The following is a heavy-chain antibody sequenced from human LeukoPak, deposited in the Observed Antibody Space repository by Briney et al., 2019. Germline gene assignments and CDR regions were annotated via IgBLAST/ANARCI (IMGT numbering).Heavy chain of an antibody. CDR3: ARTPQQQLVLSYWYFDL. J-gene: IGHJ2*01. CDR1: GFTFSSYW. CDR2: INEDGSVK. V-gene: IGHV3-7*01. Sequence: GGSLRLSCAASGFTFSSYWMTWVRQAPGKGLEWVANINEDGSVKYYVDSVKGRFTISRENAKNSLYLQMNSLRAGDTAVYYCARTPQQQLVLSYWYFDLWGRGTLVTVSS. D-gene: IGHD6-13*01.